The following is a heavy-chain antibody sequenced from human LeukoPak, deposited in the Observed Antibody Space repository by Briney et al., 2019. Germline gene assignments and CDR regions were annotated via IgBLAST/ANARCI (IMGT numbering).Heavy chain of an antibody. Sequence: ASVKVSCKASGYPFTCYYMHWVRQAPGQGLEWMGWFNPNSGDTNYAQKFQGRVTMARDTSISTAYMELSRLTSDDTAVYYCASSLNGYGLTLFYWGQGTLVTVSA. CDR1: GYPFTCYY. J-gene: IGHJ4*02. D-gene: IGHD5-12*01. CDR2: FNPNSGDT. V-gene: IGHV1-2*02. CDR3: ASSLNGYGLTLFY.